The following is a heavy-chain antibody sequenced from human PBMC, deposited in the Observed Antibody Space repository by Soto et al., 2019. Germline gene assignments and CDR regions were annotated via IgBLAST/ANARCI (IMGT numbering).Heavy chain of an antibody. CDR2: ISGSAEIT. CDR3: AHPRGYGVFDAYDF. V-gene: IGHV3-23*01. CDR1: VVPFSTYA. D-gene: IGHD4-17*01. Sequence: CGSLSFSCAASVVPFSTYARSWVRPAPGKGLEWFSAISGSAEITYYADSVKGRFTISRDNSINMLYLQMNSLRTEDTAVYYCAHPRGYGVFDAYDFWGQGAMVNVSS. J-gene: IGHJ3*01.